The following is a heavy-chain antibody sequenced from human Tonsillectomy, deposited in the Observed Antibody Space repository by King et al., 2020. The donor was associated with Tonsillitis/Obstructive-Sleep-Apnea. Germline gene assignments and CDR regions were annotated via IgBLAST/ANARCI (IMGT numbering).Heavy chain of an antibody. D-gene: IGHD4-17*01. CDR2: IYWDVDK. V-gene: IGHV2-5*02. CDR3: ARYYGLDYFDY. CDR1: GFSLSTSGVG. J-gene: IGHJ4*02. Sequence: TLKESGPTLVKPTQTLTLTCTFSGFSLSTSGVGVGWIRQPPGKALEWLALIYWDVDKRYSPSLKSRLNITKDTSKNPVVLTMTNMDPVDTATYYCARYYGLDYFDYWGQGTLVTVSS.